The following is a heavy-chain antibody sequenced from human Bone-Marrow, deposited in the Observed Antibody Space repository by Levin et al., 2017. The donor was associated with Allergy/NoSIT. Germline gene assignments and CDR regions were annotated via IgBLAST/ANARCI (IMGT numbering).Heavy chain of an antibody. J-gene: IGHJ5*02. CDR1: TYSISSGYY. D-gene: IGHD3-3*01. CDR3: ARGHYDFWSGYTLINYVDP. V-gene: IGHV4-38-2*02. Sequence: SETLSLTCTVSTYSISSGYYWGWIRQPPGKGLELIGSMYHSGSTYYNPSLKSRITISIDTSNNPFSLKLNSMTAADTAVYYCARGHYDFWSGYTLINYVDPWGQGTLVTVTS. CDR2: MYHSGST.